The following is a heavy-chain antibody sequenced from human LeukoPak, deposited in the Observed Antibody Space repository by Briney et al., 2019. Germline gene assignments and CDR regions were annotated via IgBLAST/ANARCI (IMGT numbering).Heavy chain of an antibody. V-gene: IGHV3-30*03. J-gene: IGHJ4*02. CDR3: ARVGYYSSGPFSYFDY. Sequence: GGSLRLSCEASGFTFSSYGMHWVRQAPGKGLEWVAVISYDGSNEYYADSVKGRFTISRDSSENTLYLQMNSLRVEDTAVYYCARVGYYSSGPFSYFDYWGQGTLVTVSS. D-gene: IGHD3-10*01. CDR1: GFTFSSYG. CDR2: ISYDGSNE.